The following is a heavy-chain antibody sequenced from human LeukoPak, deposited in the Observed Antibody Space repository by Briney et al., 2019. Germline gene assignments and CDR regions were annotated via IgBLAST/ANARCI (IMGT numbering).Heavy chain of an antibody. CDR2: INWNGGST. D-gene: IGHD2-2*02. Sequence: PGGSLRLSCAASGFTFDDYGMSWVRQAPGKGLEWVSGINWNGGSTGYADSVKGRFTISRDNAKNSLYLQMNSLRAEDTALYYCARDCSSTSSYNRAFDIWGQGTMVTVSS. V-gene: IGHV3-20*04. CDR3: ARDCSSTSSYNRAFDI. CDR1: GFTFDDYG. J-gene: IGHJ3*02.